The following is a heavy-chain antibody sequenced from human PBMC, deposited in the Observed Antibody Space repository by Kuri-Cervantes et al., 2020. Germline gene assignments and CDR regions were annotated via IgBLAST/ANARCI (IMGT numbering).Heavy chain of an antibody. CDR1: GFTFSSYA. Sequence: GESLKISCAASGFTFSSYAINWVRQAPGKGLEWVSAISGSGGTTYYADSVKGRFTISRDNAKNTLYLQMNSLRAEDTALYYCAKDIVPYSGKMMDAFDIWGQGTMVTVSS. CDR2: ISGSGGTT. J-gene: IGHJ3*02. V-gene: IGHV3-23*01. D-gene: IGHD1-26*01. CDR3: AKDIVPYSGKMMDAFDI.